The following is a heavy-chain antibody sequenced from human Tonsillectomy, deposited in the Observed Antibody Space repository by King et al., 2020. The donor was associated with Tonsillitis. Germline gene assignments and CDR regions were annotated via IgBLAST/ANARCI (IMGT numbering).Heavy chain of an antibody. D-gene: IGHD5-18*01. J-gene: IGHJ5*02. CDR1: GDSISSIIYY. Sequence: QLQESGPGLVKPSETLSLTCTVSGDSISSIIYYWGWIRQPPGKGLEWIGTIHYSGSTYHNPSLKSRVALSVDTSKNQFSLKLSSVTAADTAVYYCASHTAMPYNWFDPWGQGTLVTVSS. V-gene: IGHV4-39*01. CDR2: IHYSGST. CDR3: ASHTAMPYNWFDP.